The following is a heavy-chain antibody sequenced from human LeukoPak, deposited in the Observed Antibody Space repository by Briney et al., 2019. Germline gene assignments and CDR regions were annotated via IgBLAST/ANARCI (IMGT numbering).Heavy chain of an antibody. J-gene: IGHJ4*02. CDR3: ARHSLDGSGNYYNGLDY. V-gene: IGHV4-39*01. Sequence: PSETLSLTCAVYGGSFSGYYWGWIRQPPGKGLEWIGSIYYSGTTYYNPSLKSRVTISVDTSRNQFSLKLSSVTASDTAVYYCARHSLDGSGNYYNGLDYWGQGTLVTVSS. D-gene: IGHD3-10*01. CDR2: IYYSGTT. CDR1: GGSFSGYY.